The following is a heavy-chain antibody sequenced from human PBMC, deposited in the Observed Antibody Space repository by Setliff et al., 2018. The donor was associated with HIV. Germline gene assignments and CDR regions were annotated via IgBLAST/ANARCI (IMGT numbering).Heavy chain of an antibody. D-gene: IGHD2-15*01. Sequence: GGSLRLSCAASGFTFSSYGMHWVRQAPGRGLEWVTFIRHDGINEDYRDSVKGRFSVSRDNSKNTVFLQMNSLRVEDTALYYCARGVPGICSGGTCYLEYWGQGALVTVSS. CDR2: IRHDGINE. CDR1: GFTFSSYG. V-gene: IGHV3-30*02. CDR3: ARGVPGICSGGTCYLEY. J-gene: IGHJ4*02.